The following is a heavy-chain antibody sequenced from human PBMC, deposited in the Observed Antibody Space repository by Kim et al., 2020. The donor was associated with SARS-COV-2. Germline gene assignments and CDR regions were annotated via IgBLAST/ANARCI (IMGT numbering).Heavy chain of an antibody. J-gene: IGHJ4*02. Sequence: SVKVSCKASGGTFGTYTITWVRQAPGQGLEWMGGIIPIFGTPDYAQSFQGRVTISADESTKTVYMELSSLRAEDTAVYYCAKKEIVGPLDYWGQGTLVTVSS. D-gene: IGHD2-15*01. CDR3: AKKEIVGPLDY. V-gene: IGHV1-69*13. CDR2: IIPIFGTP. CDR1: GGTFGTYT.